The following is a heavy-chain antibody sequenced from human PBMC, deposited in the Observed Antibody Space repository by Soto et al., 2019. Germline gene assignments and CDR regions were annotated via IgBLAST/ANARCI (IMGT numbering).Heavy chain of an antibody. J-gene: IGHJ4*02. CDR3: AKDRASYYYDSSGYYLFDY. CDR1: GFTFSNYV. CDR2: ISGSGGTT. V-gene: IGHV3-23*01. Sequence: GGSLRLSSAASGFTFSNYVMSWVRQAPGKGLEWVSAISGSGGTTYYADSVKGRFTISRDNSKNTLYLQMNSLRAEDTAVYYCAKDRASYYYDSSGYYLFDYWGQGTLVTVSS. D-gene: IGHD3-22*01.